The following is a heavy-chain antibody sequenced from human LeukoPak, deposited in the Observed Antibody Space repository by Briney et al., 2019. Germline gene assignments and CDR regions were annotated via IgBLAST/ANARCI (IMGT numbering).Heavy chain of an antibody. Sequence: SETLSLTCAVYGGSFSGYYWSWIRQPPGKGLEWIGEINHSGSTNYNPSLKSRVTISVDTSKNQFSLKLSSVTAADTAVYYCARAYYGSGSFFDHWGQGTLVTVSS. CDR1: GGSFSGYY. CDR2: INHSGST. CDR3: ARAYYGSGSFFDH. J-gene: IGHJ4*02. D-gene: IGHD3-10*01. V-gene: IGHV4-34*01.